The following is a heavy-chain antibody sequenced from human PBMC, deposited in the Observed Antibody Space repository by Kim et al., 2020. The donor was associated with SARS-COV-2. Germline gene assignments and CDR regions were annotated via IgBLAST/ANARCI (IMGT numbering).Heavy chain of an antibody. V-gene: IGHV3-74*01. Sequence: GGSLRLSCAASGFTFSSYWMHWVRQAPGKGLVWVSRINSDGSSTSYADSVKGRFTISRDNAKNTLYLQMNSLRAEDTAVYYCVAHASKDIVVVPAAKGGYWGQGTLVTVSS. J-gene: IGHJ4*02. CDR2: INSDGSST. D-gene: IGHD2-2*01. CDR3: VAHASKDIVVVPAAKGGY. CDR1: GFTFSSYW.